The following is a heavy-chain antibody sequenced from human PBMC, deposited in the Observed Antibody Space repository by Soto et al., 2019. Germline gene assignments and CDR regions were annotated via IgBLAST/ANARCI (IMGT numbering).Heavy chain of an antibody. V-gene: IGHV3-30*03. CDR3: AVNPPAAAGMAA. D-gene: IGHD6-13*01. Sequence: GGSLRLSCAASGFTFSSYGMHWVRQAPGKGLEWVAVISYDGSNKYYADSVKGRFTISRDNSKNTLYLQMNSLRAEDTAVYYCAVNPPAAAGMAAWGQGTLVTVSS. J-gene: IGHJ5*02. CDR1: GFTFSSYG. CDR2: ISYDGSNK.